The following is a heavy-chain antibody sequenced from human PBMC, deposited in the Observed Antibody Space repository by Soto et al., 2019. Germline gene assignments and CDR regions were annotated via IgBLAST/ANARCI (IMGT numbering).Heavy chain of an antibody. Sequence: SETLSLTCAVYGGSFSGYYWSWIRQPPGKGLEWIGEINHSGSTNYNPSLKSRVTISVDTSKNQFSLKLSSVTAADTAVYYCASGPAAAGTGSYFDYWGQGTLVTVSS. CDR1: GGSFSGYY. J-gene: IGHJ4*02. V-gene: IGHV4-34*01. CDR2: INHSGST. CDR3: ASGPAAAGTGSYFDY. D-gene: IGHD6-13*01.